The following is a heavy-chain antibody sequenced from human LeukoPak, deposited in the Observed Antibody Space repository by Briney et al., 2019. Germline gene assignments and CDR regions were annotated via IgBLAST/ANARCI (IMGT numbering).Heavy chain of an antibody. D-gene: IGHD3-16*01. CDR2: IIPIFGTA. CDR1: GGTFSSYA. J-gene: IGHJ4*02. Sequence: ASVKVSCKASGGTFSSYAISWVRQAPGQGLEWMGRIIPIFGTANYAQKFQGRVTITTDESTSTAYMELSSLRSEDTAVYYCAREEGDHPGYYFDYWGQGTLVTVSS. CDR3: AREEGDHPGYYFDY. V-gene: IGHV1-69*05.